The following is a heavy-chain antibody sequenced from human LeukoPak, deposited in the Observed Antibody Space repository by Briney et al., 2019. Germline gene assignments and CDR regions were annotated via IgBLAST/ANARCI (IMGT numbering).Heavy chain of an antibody. Sequence: SETLSLTCTVSGGSISSYYWSWIRQPAGKGLEWIGRIYTSESTNYNPSLKSRVTMSVDTSKNQFSLKLSSVTAADTAVYYCARDRQIFTSDAFDIWGQGTMVTVSS. V-gene: IGHV4-4*07. CDR2: IYTSEST. CDR1: GGSISSYY. J-gene: IGHJ3*02. CDR3: ARDRQIFTSDAFDI.